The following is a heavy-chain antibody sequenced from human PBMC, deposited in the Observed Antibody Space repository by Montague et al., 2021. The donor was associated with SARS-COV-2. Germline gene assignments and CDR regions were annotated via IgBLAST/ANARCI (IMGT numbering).Heavy chain of an antibody. CDR2: INHSGST. CDR3: ARGTPGTACHYYYYYGMDV. J-gene: IGHJ6*02. Sequence: SETLSLTCAVYGGSFSGYYWSWIRQPPGKGLEWIGEINHSGSTNYNPSLKSRVTISVDTSKKQFSLKLSSVTAADTAVYYCARGTPGTACHYYYYYGMDVWGQGTLVTVSS. CDR1: GGSFSGYY. D-gene: IGHD2-21*02. V-gene: IGHV4-34*01.